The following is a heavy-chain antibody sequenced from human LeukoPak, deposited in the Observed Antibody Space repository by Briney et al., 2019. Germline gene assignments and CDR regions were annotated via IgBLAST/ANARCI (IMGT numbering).Heavy chain of an antibody. CDR1: GYTFTSYG. D-gene: IGHD3-22*01. J-gene: IGHJ4*02. Sequence: SXXVSCKASGYTFTSYGISWVRQAPGQGLEWMGWISAYNGNTNYAQKLQGRVTMTTDTSTSTAYMELRSLRSDDTAVYYCARTSEPDYYDSSGYYLFDYWGQGTLVTVSS. V-gene: IGHV1-18*01. CDR3: ARTSEPDYYDSSGYYLFDY. CDR2: ISAYNGNT.